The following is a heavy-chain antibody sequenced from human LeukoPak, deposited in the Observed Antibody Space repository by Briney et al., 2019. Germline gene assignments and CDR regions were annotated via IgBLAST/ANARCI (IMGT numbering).Heavy chain of an antibody. Sequence: GGSLRLSCAASGFTFSSYGMHWVRQAPGKGLEWVAVIWYDGSNKYYADSVKGRFTISRDNSKNTLYLQMNSLRAEDAAVYYCARRPTTIFGVVITYYYYYGMDVWGQGTTVTVSS. D-gene: IGHD3-3*01. V-gene: IGHV3-33*01. J-gene: IGHJ6*02. CDR1: GFTFSSYG. CDR2: IWYDGSNK. CDR3: ARRPTTIFGVVITYYYYYGMDV.